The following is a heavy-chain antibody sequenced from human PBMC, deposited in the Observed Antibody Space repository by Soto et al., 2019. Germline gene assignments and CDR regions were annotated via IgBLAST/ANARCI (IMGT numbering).Heavy chain of an antibody. Sequence: ASVKVSCKASGYTFTGYYMHWVRQAPGQGLEWMGWINPNSGGTNYAQKFQGWVTMTRDTSISTAYMELSRLRSDDTAVYYCARAASLVTFGGVIVIHAFDIWGQGTMVTVSS. J-gene: IGHJ3*02. CDR3: ARAASLVTFGGVIVIHAFDI. CDR2: INPNSGGT. CDR1: GYTFTGYY. D-gene: IGHD3-16*02. V-gene: IGHV1-2*04.